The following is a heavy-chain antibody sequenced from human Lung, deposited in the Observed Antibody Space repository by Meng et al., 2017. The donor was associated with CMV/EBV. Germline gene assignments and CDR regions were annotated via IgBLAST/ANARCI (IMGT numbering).Heavy chain of an antibody. CDR3: ASSYYYDSSGYVYFDY. J-gene: IGHJ4*02. CDR1: GTFSSYA. Sequence: GTFSSYAISWVRQAPRQGLEWMGGIIPFFGAANYAQKFQGRVTITTDEFTTTAYMELSSLRSEDTAVYYCASSYYYDSSGYVYFDYWGQGTLVTVSS. V-gene: IGHV1-69*05. D-gene: IGHD3-22*01. CDR2: IIPFFGAA.